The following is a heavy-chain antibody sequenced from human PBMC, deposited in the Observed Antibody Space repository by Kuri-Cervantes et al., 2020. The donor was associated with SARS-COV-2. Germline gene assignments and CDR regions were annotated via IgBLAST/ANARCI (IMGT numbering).Heavy chain of an antibody. J-gene: IGHJ6*02. D-gene: IGHD4-11*01. Sequence: ASVKVSCKASGYTFTSYGISWVRQAPGQGLEWMGWISAYNGNTNYAQKLQGRVTITADESTSTAYMELSSLRSEDTAVYYCASDLTTVTRHHYYYGMDVWGQGNTVTGSS. CDR2: ISAYNGNT. CDR1: GYTFTSYG. CDR3: ASDLTTVTRHHYYYGMDV. V-gene: IGHV1-18*01.